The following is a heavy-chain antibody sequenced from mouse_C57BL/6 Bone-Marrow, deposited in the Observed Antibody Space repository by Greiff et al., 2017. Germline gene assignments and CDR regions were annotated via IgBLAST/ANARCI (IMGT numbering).Heavy chain of an antibody. Sequence: QVQLQQPGAELVKPGASVKLSCKASGYTFTSYWMHWVKQRPGQGLEWIGRIDPANGNTKYAPKFQGKATITADTSSNTAYLQLSSLTSEDTAIYYCAEKYYGSSYYAMDYWGQGTSVTVSS. J-gene: IGHJ4*01. CDR1: GYTFTSYW. D-gene: IGHD1-1*01. CDR3: AEKYYGSSYYAMDY. V-gene: IGHV1-64*01. CDR2: IDPANGNT.